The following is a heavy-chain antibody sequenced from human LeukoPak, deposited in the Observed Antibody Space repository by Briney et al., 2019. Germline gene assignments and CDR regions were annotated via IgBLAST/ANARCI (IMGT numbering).Heavy chain of an antibody. CDR3: ARGPPWYFDL. CDR2: ISISTSSI. CDR1: GFTFSNYN. Sequence: GGSLRLSCAASGFTFSNYNMNWVRQAPGKGLEWVSYISISTSSIYYADSVKGRFTISRDNAKNSLYLQMNSLTAEDTAVYYCARGPPWYFDLWGRGTLVTVSS. V-gene: IGHV3-48*01. J-gene: IGHJ2*01. D-gene: IGHD6-25*01.